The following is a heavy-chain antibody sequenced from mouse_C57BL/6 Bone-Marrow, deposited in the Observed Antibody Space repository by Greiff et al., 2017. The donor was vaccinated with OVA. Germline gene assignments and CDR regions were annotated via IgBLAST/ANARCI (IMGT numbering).Heavy chain of an antibody. CDR3: APSNYAYFAV. Sequence: QVQLQQSGAELVKPGASVKMSCKASGYTFTSYWITWVKQRPGQGLEWIGDIYPGSGSTNYNEKFKSKATLTVDTSSSTASMQLSSLTSEDAAVYYCAPSNYAYFAVWGTGTTVTVSS. J-gene: IGHJ1*03. CDR2: IYPGSGST. V-gene: IGHV1-55*01. CDR1: GYTFTSYW. D-gene: IGHD2-5*01.